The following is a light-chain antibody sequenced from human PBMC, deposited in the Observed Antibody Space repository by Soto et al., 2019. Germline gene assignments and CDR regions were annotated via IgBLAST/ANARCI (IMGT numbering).Light chain of an antibody. CDR3: QQYNNWPPLT. CDR2: GAS. J-gene: IGKJ4*01. Sequence: EIVMTQSPATLSVSPGERATLSCRASQSVSSNLAWYQHKPGQAPRLLIYGASTRPTGIPARFSGSGSGTEFTLTISSLQSEDFAVYYGQQYNNWPPLTFGGGTKVEI. V-gene: IGKV3-15*01. CDR1: QSVSSN.